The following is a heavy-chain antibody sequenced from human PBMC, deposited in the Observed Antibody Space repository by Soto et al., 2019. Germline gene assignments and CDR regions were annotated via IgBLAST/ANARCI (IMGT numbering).Heavy chain of an antibody. CDR1: GFTVGSNY. V-gene: IGHV3-66*01. Sequence: EVQLVESGGGLVQPGGSLRLSCAASGFTVGSNYMSWVRQAPGQGLEWVSVIYSGGSTYYADSVKGRFAISRDNSKNTLYLQMNSLRAEDTAVYYCARTIAVAGTGGDYWGQGTLVTVSS. D-gene: IGHD6-19*01. CDR3: ARTIAVAGTGGDY. CDR2: IYSGGST. J-gene: IGHJ4*02.